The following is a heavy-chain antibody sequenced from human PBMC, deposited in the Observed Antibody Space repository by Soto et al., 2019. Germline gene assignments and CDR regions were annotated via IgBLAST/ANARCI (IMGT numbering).Heavy chain of an antibody. D-gene: IGHD3-10*01. CDR1: GGTFSSYA. J-gene: IGHJ3*02. V-gene: IGHV1-69*06. CDR3: AREGGITMGRGTVHDWVPFES. Sequence: SVKVSCKASGGTFSSYAISWVRQAPGQGLEWMGGIIPIFGTANYAQKFQGRVTITADKSTSTAYMELSSLRSEDTAVYYCAREGGITMGRGTVHDWVPFESWGKGTMVTV. CDR2: IIPIFGTA.